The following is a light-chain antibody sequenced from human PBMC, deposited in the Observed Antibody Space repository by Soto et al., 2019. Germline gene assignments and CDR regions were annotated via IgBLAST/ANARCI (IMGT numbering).Light chain of an antibody. V-gene: IGLV2-14*01. Sequence: QSVLTQPASLSGSPGQSITISCTGTSSDVGSYNFVSWYQQLPGKAPKLMIYEVSNRPSGVSNRFSDSKSGNTASLTISGLQAEDEADYYCRSYTTSSNYVFGSGTKVTVL. CDR3: RSYTTSSNYV. J-gene: IGLJ1*01. CDR2: EVS. CDR1: SSDVGSYNF.